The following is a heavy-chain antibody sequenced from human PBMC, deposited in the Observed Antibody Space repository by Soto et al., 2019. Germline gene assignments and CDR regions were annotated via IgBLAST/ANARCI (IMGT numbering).Heavy chain of an antibody. D-gene: IGHD1-26*01. V-gene: IGHV3-21*04. J-gene: IGHJ4*02. CDR3: ATSGSYSQYFDY. Sequence: PGGSLRLSCAASGFTFSSYSMNWVRQAPGKGLEWVSSISSSSSYIYYADSVKGRFTISRDNAKNSLYLQMNSLRAEDTAVYYCATSGSYSQYFDYWGQGTLVTVSS. CDR2: ISSSSSYI. CDR1: GFTFSSYS.